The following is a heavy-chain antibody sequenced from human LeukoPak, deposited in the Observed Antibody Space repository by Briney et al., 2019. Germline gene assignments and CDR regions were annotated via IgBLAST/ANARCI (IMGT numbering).Heavy chain of an antibody. CDR1: GFTFGDYA. CDR3: TRAVRYYDFWSGYRYYFDY. V-gene: IGHV3-49*04. CDR2: IRSKAYGGTT. D-gene: IGHD3-3*01. J-gene: IGHJ4*02. Sequence: GGSLRLSCTASGFTFGDYAMSWVRQAPGKGLEWVGFIRSKAYGGTTEYAASVKGRFTISRDDSKSIACLQMNSLKTEDTAVYYCTRAVRYYDFWSGYRYYFDYWGQGTLVTVSS.